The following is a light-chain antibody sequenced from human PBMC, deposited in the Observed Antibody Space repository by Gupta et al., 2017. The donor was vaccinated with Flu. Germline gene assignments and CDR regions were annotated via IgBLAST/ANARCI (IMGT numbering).Light chain of an antibody. CDR1: QTIRSY. J-gene: IGKJ1*01. V-gene: IGKV1-39*01. CDR2: AVS. Sequence: DIQMTQSPSSLSASVGDRVTITCRASQTIRSYLNWYQQKPGKAPKLLIYAVSTLHGGVPSRFSGSGSGTDFTLTINGLQPEDFATYYCQQTYSAPSSFGQGTKVEIK. CDR3: QQTYSAPSS.